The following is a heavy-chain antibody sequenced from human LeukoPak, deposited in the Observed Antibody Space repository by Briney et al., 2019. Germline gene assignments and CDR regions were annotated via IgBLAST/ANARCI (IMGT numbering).Heavy chain of an antibody. CDR2: FYHTGST. Sequence: SETLSLTCTVSGGSISSYYWSWIRQPPGKGLEWIANFYHTGSTNYNPSLSSRVTISIDTARNQFSLKLTSVTAADTAVYYCARRGRNSSGWQDYLWGQGTLVTVSS. CDR3: ARRGRNSSGWQDYL. V-gene: IGHV4-59*01. CDR1: GGSISSYY. J-gene: IGHJ4*02. D-gene: IGHD6-25*01.